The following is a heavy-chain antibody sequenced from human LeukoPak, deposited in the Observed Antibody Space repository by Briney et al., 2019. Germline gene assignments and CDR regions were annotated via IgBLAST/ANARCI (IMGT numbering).Heavy chain of an antibody. CDR3: ARDSDHYDSSGYFLGIMEGPY. D-gene: IGHD3-22*01. J-gene: IGHJ4*02. CDR2: ITWNSGNI. CDR1: GFTFDDYA. V-gene: IGHV3-9*01. Sequence: QTGGSLRLSCAASGFTFDDYAMHWVRQAPGKGLEWVSGITWNSGNIGYADSVKGRFTISRDNAKNSLYLQMNSLRAEDTALYYCARDSDHYDSSGYFLGIMEGPYWGQGTLVTVSS.